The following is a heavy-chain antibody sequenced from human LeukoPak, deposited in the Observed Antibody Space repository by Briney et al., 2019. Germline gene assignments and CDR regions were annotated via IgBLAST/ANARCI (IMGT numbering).Heavy chain of an antibody. Sequence: GGSLRLSCAAPGFTFSSYGMHWVRQAPGKGLEWVAVISYDGSNKYYADSVKGRFTISRDNSKNTLYLQMNSLRAEDTAVYYCAKDFYGMDVWGQGTTVTVSS. CDR2: ISYDGSNK. CDR3: AKDFYGMDV. CDR1: GFTFSSYG. J-gene: IGHJ6*02. V-gene: IGHV3-30*18.